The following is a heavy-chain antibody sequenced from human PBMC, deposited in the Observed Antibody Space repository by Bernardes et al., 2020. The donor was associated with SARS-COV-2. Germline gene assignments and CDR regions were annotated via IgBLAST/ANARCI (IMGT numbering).Heavy chain of an antibody. CDR3: TTYSTSWSDNFDY. Sequence: ETLSLTCTVSGGSINSSSHYWGWIRQPPGKGLEWIGSFYYTGRTYYNPSLKSRVTISVDTSKNEFSLKLSSVTAADTAVYFCTTYSTSWSDNFDYWGQGTLVTVSS. D-gene: IGHD4-4*01. CDR2: FYYTGRT. J-gene: IGHJ4*02. CDR1: GGSINSSSHY. V-gene: IGHV4-39*01.